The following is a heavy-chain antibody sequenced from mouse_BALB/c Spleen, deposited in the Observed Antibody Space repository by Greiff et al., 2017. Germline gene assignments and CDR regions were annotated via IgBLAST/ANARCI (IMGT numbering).Heavy chain of an antibody. V-gene: IGHV1-87*01. J-gene: IGHJ2*01. CDR2: IYPGDGDT. CDR3: ARGGGSYYFDY. Sequence: VQLQQSGAELARPGASVKLSCKASGYTFTSYWMQWVKQRPGQGLEWIGAIYPGDGDTRYTQKFKGKATLTADKSSSTAYMQLSSLASEDSAVYYCARGGGSYYFDYWGQGTTLTVSS. CDR1: GYTFTSYW.